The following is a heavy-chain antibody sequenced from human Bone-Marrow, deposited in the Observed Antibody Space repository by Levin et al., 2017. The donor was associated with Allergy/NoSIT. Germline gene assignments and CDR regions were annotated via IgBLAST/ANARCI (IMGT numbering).Heavy chain of an antibody. CDR1: GFLFTSYA. CDR3: ARSMVRGVITRPFDY. CDR2: IAYDGSSQ. V-gene: IGHV3-30-3*01. J-gene: IGHJ4*02. D-gene: IGHD3-10*01. Sequence: GESLKISCAASGFLFTSYALHWVRQAPGKGLEWVAVIAYDGSSQYYGDSVKGRFTISRDDSKNTVYLQMNSLRPEDSALYFCARSMVRGVITRPFDYWGQGTLVTVAS.